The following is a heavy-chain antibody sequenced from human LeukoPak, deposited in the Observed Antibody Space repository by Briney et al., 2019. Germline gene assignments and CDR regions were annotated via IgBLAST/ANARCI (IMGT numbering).Heavy chain of an antibody. D-gene: IGHD6-19*01. CDR2: ISGSGGAT. J-gene: IGHJ4*02. CDR3: AKVRAGHYFDD. Sequence: PGGSLRLSCAASGFIFNYYAVSWVRQAPGKGLEWVSSISGSGGATYYADSVKGGFTISRDSSKNTLYLQMNSLRAEDTAVYYCAKVRAGHYFDDWGQGTLVTVSS. CDR1: GFIFNYYA. V-gene: IGHV3-23*01.